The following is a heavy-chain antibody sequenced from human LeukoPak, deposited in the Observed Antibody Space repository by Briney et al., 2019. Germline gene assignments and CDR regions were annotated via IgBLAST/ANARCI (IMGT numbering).Heavy chain of an antibody. Sequence: PGGSLRLSCAASGFTFDDYAMHWVRQAPGKGLEWVSSISSSSSYIYYADSVKGRFTISRDNAKNSLYLQMNSLRAEDTAVYYCARLPMVRGKPNWFDPWGQGTLVTVSS. CDR3: ARLPMVRGKPNWFDP. J-gene: IGHJ5*02. CDR2: ISSSSSYI. D-gene: IGHD3-10*01. CDR1: GFTFDDYA. V-gene: IGHV3-21*01.